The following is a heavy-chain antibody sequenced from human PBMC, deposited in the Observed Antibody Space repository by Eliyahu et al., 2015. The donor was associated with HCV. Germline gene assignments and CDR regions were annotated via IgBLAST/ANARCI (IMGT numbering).Heavy chain of an antibody. V-gene: IGHV4-59*01. D-gene: IGHD6-19*01. CDR2: IHYSGST. CDR1: GGSIXTYY. Sequence: QVQLQESGPGLVKPSETLSLTXTVSGGSIXTYYWSWIRQPPGKGLEWIGYIHYSGSTNYNPSLKSRVTMSVDTSKNQFSLNLTSVTAADTAVYYCASGGGGIAVAGTGGWFDPWGQGTLVTVSS. CDR3: ASGGGGIAVAGTGGWFDP. J-gene: IGHJ5*02.